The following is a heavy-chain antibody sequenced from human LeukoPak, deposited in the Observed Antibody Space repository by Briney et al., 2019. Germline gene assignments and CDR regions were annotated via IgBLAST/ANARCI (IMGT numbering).Heavy chain of an antibody. D-gene: IGHD6-6*01. CDR3: ARQPIEYSSSSGNYYYYYMDV. J-gene: IGHJ6*03. Sequence: PGGSPRLSCAASGFIFNNYAMSWARQAPGKGLEWVSRISSTGGGTYYADSVKGRFTISRDNSKNTLLLQMNSLRAEDAAVYYCARQPIEYSSSSGNYYYYYMDVWGKGTTVTVSS. CDR1: GFIFNNYA. CDR2: ISSTGGGT. V-gene: IGHV3-23*01.